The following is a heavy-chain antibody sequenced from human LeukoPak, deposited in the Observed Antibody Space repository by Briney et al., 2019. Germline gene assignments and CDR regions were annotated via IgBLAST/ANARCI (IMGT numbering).Heavy chain of an antibody. CDR3: APWLGGGAADFDY. Sequence: PGGSLRLSCAASGFTFSSYGMHWVRQAPGKGLEWVAFIRYDGSNKYYADSVKGRFTISRDNSKNTLYLQMDSLRAEDTAVYYCAPWLGGGAADFDYWGQGTLVTASS. CDR2: IRYDGSNK. D-gene: IGHD3-9*01. V-gene: IGHV3-30*02. CDR1: GFTFSSYG. J-gene: IGHJ4*02.